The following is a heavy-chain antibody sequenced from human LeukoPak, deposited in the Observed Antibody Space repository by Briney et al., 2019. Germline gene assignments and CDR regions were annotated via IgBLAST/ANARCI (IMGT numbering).Heavy chain of an antibody. CDR2: TYYRSKLFY. CDR1: GDSVSSNSAA. J-gene: IGHJ4*02. CDR3: SQDLVY. Sequence: PSQTLSLTCAISGDSVSSNSAAWDWIRQSPSRGLEWLGRTYYRSKLFYDYAVSVKNRLIINPDTSKNQFSLHLNSVTPEDTAVYYCSQDLVYWGQGTLVTVSS. D-gene: IGHD3-16*01. V-gene: IGHV6-1*01.